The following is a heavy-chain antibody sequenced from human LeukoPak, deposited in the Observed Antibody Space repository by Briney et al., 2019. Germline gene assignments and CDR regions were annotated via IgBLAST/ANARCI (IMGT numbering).Heavy chain of an antibody. CDR1: GFTFSSYA. D-gene: IGHD2-15*01. CDR2: ISGSGGST. CDR3: AKDPKKAFSVVATDY. J-gene: IGHJ4*02. V-gene: IGHV3-23*01. Sequence: GGSLRLPCAASGFTFSSYAMSWVRQAPGKGLELVSAISGSGGSTYYADSVKGRFTISRDNSKNTLYLQMNSLRAEDTAVYYCAKDPKKAFSVVATDYWGQGTLVTVSS.